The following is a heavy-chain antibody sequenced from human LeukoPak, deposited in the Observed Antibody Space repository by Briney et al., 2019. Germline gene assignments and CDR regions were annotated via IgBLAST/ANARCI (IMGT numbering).Heavy chain of an antibody. V-gene: IGHV4-61*02. Sequence: PSQTLSLTCTVSGGSISSGSYYWSWIRQPAGKGLEWIGRIYTSGSTNYNPSLKSRVTISVDTSKNQFSLKLSSGTAADTAVYYCARDRGYYDSSGYYAYYFDYWGQGTLVTVSS. CDR1: GGSISSGSYY. CDR2: IYTSGST. D-gene: IGHD3-22*01. J-gene: IGHJ4*02. CDR3: ARDRGYYDSSGYYAYYFDY.